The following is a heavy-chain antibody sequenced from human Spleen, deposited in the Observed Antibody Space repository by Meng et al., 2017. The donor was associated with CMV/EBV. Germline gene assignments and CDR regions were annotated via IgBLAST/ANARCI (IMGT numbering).Heavy chain of an antibody. V-gene: IGHV3-7*01. D-gene: IGHD1-7*01. Sequence: GESLKISCAASGFTFSSYWMSWVRQAPGKGLEWVANIKQDGSEKYYVDSVKGRFTISRDNAKNSLYLQMNSLRAEDTAVYYCARGPTGTTFFPYFDYWGQGTLVTVSS. CDR1: GFTFSSYW. CDR2: IKQDGSEK. J-gene: IGHJ4*02. CDR3: ARGPTGTTFFPYFDY.